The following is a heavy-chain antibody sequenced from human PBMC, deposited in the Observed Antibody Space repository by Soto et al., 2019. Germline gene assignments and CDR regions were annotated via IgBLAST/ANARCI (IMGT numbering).Heavy chain of an antibody. CDR2: ISSSSSTI. D-gene: IGHD3-3*01. J-gene: IGHJ6*02. V-gene: IGHV3-48*02. Sequence: EVQLVESGGGLVQSGGSLRLSCAASGFTFSSYSMNWVRQAPGKGLEWVPYISSSSSTIYYADSVKGRFTISRDNAKNSLYLQMNSLRDEDTAVYYCAREGDFWSGYGYYYGMDVWGQGTTVTVSS. CDR3: AREGDFWSGYGYYYGMDV. CDR1: GFTFSSYS.